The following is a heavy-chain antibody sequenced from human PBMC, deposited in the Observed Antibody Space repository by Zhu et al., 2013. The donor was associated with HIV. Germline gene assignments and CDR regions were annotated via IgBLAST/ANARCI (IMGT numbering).Heavy chain of an antibody. CDR1: GYNFTSSD. D-gene: IGHD4-17*01. V-gene: IGHV1-8*02. CDR2: MNPKNGDT. CDR3: VREPFNRYGGNSLFDY. J-gene: IGHJ4*02. Sequence: QVQLVQSGAEVKKPGASVKVSCKASGYNFTSSDINWVRQATGQGLEWLGWMNPKNGDTGYAQKFQGRVTMTTETSKNIAHMELSSLRSGDTAVYYCVREPFNRYGGNSLFDYWGQGSLVIVSS.